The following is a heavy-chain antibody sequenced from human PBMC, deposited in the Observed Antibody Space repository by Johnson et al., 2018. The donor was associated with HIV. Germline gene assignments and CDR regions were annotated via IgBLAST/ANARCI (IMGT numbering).Heavy chain of an antibody. CDR3: ATGVGAKTLTDAFDI. CDR1: GFTFSSYA. CDR2: ISYDGSEK. Sequence: HVQLVESGGGLVQPGRSLRLSCAASGFTFSSYAMHWVRQAPGKGLEWVAVISYDGSEKYFADSVKGRFTISRDTSKNTLYLQMNSLRDEDTAVYYCATGVGAKTLTDAFDIWGQGTMVTVSS. D-gene: IGHD1-26*01. V-gene: IGHV3-30*04. J-gene: IGHJ3*02.